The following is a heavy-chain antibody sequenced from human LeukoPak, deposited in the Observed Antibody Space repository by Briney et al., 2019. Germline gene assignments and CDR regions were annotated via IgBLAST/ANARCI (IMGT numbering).Heavy chain of an antibody. CDR2: IYYSGST. CDR1: GGSISSYY. J-gene: IGHJ4*02. CDR3: ARSQGGYSYGLFDY. Sequence: PSETLSLTCTVSGGSISSYYWSWIRQPPGKGLEWIGYIYYSGSTNYNPSLKSRVTISVDTSKNQFSLELSSVTAADTAVYYCARSQGGYSYGLFDYWGQGTLVTVSS. V-gene: IGHV4-59*08. D-gene: IGHD5-18*01.